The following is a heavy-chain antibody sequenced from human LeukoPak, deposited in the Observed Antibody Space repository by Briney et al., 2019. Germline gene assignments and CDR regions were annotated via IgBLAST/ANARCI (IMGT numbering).Heavy chain of an antibody. Sequence: PGGSLRLSCAASGFTFSSCAMHWVRQAPGKGLEWVAVISYDGSNKYYADSVKGRFTISRDNAKNSLYLQMNSLRAEDTAVYYCARTGITIFGVAAFDYWGQGTLVTVSS. CDR1: GFTFSSCA. CDR2: ISYDGSNK. CDR3: ARTGITIFGVAAFDY. J-gene: IGHJ4*02. D-gene: IGHD3-3*01. V-gene: IGHV3-30-3*01.